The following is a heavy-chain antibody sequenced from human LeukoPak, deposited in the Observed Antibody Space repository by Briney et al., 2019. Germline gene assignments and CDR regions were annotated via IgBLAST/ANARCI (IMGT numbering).Heavy chain of an antibody. Sequence: GGSLRLSCAVSGFTFSDYYMSWIRQAPGKGLEWLSHISGSGSSTYYADSVRGRFTISRDNAKNSLYLQMNSLRAEDTAVYYCARDTYYDFWSGYYSGGLDYWGQGTLVTASS. V-gene: IGHV3-11*04. CDR2: ISGSGSST. D-gene: IGHD3-3*01. J-gene: IGHJ4*02. CDR1: GFTFSDYY. CDR3: ARDTYYDFWSGYYSGGLDY.